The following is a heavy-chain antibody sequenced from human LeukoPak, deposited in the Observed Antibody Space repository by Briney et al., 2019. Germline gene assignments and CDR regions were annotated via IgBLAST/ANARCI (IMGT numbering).Heavy chain of an antibody. CDR3: ARLTDSGYYQRDFFDY. J-gene: IGHJ4*02. CDR2: VNKDGSGR. V-gene: IGHV3-7*01. CDR1: GFPFNYYF. Sequence: GGSLRLSCATSGFPFNYYFMAWVRQAPGKGLEWLATVNKDGSGREYIDSVRGRFTISRDNAKNSLYLQMNSLRAEDTAVYYCARLTDSGYYQRDFFDYWGQGTLVTVSS. D-gene: IGHD3-22*01.